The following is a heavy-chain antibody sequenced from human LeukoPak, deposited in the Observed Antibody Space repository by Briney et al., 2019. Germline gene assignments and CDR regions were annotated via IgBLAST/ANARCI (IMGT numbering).Heavy chain of an antibody. CDR3: AKEASGWYGGRYFDY. J-gene: IGHJ4*02. Sequence: GGSLRLSCAASGFTFSSYAMSWVRQAPGKGVEWVAAISGSGGSTYYADSVKGRFTISRDNSKNTLYLQMNSLRAEDTAVYYCAKEASGWYGGRYFDYWGQGTLVTVSS. CDR2: ISGSGGST. D-gene: IGHD6-19*01. CDR1: GFTFSSYA. V-gene: IGHV3-23*01.